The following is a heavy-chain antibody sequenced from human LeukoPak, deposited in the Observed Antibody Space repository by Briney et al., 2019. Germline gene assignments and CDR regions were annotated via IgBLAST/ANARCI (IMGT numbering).Heavy chain of an antibody. Sequence: GGSLRLSCAASAFTFSTYGMHWVRQAPGKGLEWVAFIRYDGSNKYYADSVKGRFTISRDNSKNTLYLQMNSLRAEDTAVYYCVRDRGTNGINDRGYFDYWGQGTLVTVSS. CDR3: VRDRGTNGINDRGYFDY. J-gene: IGHJ4*02. D-gene: IGHD1-1*01. CDR1: AFTFSTYG. CDR2: IRYDGSNK. V-gene: IGHV3-30*02.